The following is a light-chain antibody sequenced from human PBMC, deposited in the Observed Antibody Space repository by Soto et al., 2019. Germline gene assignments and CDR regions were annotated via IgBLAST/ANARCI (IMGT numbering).Light chain of an antibody. CDR3: GTWDTSLGLSAGRAV. CDR2: YND. J-gene: IGLJ2*01. CDR1: TSIIAYDY. Sequence: QSVLTQPPSVSAAPGQRVTISCSANTSIIAYDYVSWYQQVPGTAPRLLIYYNDRRPSGIPDRFSGSKSDTSATLGITGLQTGDEADYYCGTWDTSLGLSAGRAVFGGGTKLTVL. V-gene: IGLV1-51*01.